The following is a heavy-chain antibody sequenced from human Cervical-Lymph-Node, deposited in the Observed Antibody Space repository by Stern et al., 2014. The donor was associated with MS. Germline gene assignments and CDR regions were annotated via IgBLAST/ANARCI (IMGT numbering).Heavy chain of an antibody. D-gene: IGHD2/OR15-2a*01. CDR1: GYSFSDFY. Sequence: VHLVESGAEVKKPGASLKVSCKASGYSFSDFYIHWVRQAPGQGLEWMGRINPKSGGTKYAQKLRGTVTMNNDTSSRTTHMELSRLTSDDTAIYYCTRGDLVIVSVVLGRFDPWGQGTLATVAS. CDR2: INPKSGGT. V-gene: IGHV1-2*06. J-gene: IGHJ5*02. CDR3: TRGDLVIVSVVLGRFDP.